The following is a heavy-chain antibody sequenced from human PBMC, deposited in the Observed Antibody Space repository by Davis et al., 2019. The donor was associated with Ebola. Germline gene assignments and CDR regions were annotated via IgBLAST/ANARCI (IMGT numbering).Heavy chain of an antibody. V-gene: IGHV3-30*04. Sequence: PGGSLRLSCAASGFTFSSYAMHWVRQAPGKGLEWVAVISYDGSNKYYADSVKGRFTISRDNSKNTLYLQMNSLRAEDTAVYYCARGGVGELLYYYYGMDVWGQGTTVTVSS. J-gene: IGHJ6*02. CDR3: ARGGVGELLYYYYGMDV. CDR1: GFTFSSYA. D-gene: IGHD3-10*01. CDR2: ISYDGSNK.